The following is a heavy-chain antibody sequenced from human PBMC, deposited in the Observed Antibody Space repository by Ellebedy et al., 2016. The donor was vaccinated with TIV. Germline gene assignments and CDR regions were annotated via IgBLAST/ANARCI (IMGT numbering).Heavy chain of an antibody. CDR1: GYSFTSYW. J-gene: IGHJ4*02. CDR3: ARCPPPRWYYYGSGSYYLSDFFDY. D-gene: IGHD3-10*01. CDR2: IYPGDSDT. V-gene: IGHV5-51*01. Sequence: GESLKISCNGSGYSFTSYWIGWVRQMPGKGLEWMGIIYPGDSDTRYSPSFQGQVTISADKSISTAYLQWSSLKASDTAMYYCARCPPPRWYYYGSGSYYLSDFFDYWGQGTLVTVSS.